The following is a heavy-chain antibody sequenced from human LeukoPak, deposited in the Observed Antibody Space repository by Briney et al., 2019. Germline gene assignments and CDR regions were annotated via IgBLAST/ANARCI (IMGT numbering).Heavy chain of an antibody. V-gene: IGHV3-23*01. Sequence: GGSLRLSCAASGFTFSSYAMSWVRQAPGKGLEWVSAISGSGGSTYYADSVKGRFTISRDNSKNTLYLQMNSLRAEDTAVYYCAKDWTVRYCSGGSCYSDYWGQGTLVTVSS. CDR1: GFTFSSYA. CDR3: AKDWTVRYCSGGSCYSDY. J-gene: IGHJ4*02. CDR2: ISGSGGST. D-gene: IGHD2-15*01.